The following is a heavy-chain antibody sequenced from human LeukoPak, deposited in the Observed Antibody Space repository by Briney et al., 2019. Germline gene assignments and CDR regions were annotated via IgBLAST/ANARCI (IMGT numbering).Heavy chain of an antibody. V-gene: IGHV4-4*02. CDR2: IYHSGST. Sequence: LETLSLTCAVSGASISSSIWWSWVRQPPGKGLEWIGEIYHSGSTNYNSSLKSRVTISVDKSKNQFTLKLSSVTAADTAVYYCARGDSRVSSSSCSAWGQGTLVTVSS. J-gene: IGHJ5*02. D-gene: IGHD2-2*01. CDR3: ARGDSRVSSSSCSA. CDR1: GASISSSIW.